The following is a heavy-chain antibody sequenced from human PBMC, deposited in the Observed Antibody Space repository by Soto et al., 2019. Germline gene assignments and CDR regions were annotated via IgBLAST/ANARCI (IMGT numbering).Heavy chain of an antibody. V-gene: IGHV1-18*01. CDR2: ISAYNGNT. CDR3: AREGTYIVVVPAAIQNYYYGMDV. CDR1: GYTSTSYG. D-gene: IGHD2-2*01. J-gene: IGHJ6*02. Sequence: GASVKVSCKASGYTSTSYGISWVRQAPGQGLEWMGWISAYNGNTNYAQKLQGRVTMTTDTSTSTAYMELRSLRSDDTAVYYCAREGTYIVVVPAAIQNYYYGMDVWGQGTTVTVSS.